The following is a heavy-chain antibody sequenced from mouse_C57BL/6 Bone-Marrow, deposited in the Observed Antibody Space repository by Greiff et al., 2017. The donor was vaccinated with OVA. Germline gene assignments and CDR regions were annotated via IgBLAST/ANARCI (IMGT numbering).Heavy chain of an antibody. CDR3: ARYGSNYGVDY. D-gene: IGHD1-1*01. Sequence: VQLQQSGPELVKPGASVKISCKASGYSFTDYHMNWVQQSNGKSLEWIGVINPNYGTTSYNQKLQGKATLTVDQSSSTAYMPLNRRTSEDSAVYYCARYGSNYGVDYWGQGTTLTGSS. CDR1: GYSFTDYH. CDR2: INPNYGTT. J-gene: IGHJ2*01. V-gene: IGHV1-39*01.